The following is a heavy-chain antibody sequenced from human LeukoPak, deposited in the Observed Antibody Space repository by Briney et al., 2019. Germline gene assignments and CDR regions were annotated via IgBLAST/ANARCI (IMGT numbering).Heavy chain of an antibody. CDR2: INPNSGGT. J-gene: IGHJ4*02. Sequence: ASVKVSCKASGYTFTGYYMHWVRQAPGQELEWMGWINPNSGGTNYAQQFQGRLTMTRDTSISTAYMELSRLRSDDTAVYYCARVKTMIIVVSLFDYWGQGTLVTVSS. CDR1: GYTFTGYY. D-gene: IGHD3-22*01. V-gene: IGHV1-2*02. CDR3: ARVKTMIIVVSLFDY.